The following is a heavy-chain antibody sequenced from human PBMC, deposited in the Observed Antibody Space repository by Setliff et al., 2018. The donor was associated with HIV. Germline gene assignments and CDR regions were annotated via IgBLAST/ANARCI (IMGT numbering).Heavy chain of an antibody. Sequence: GASVKVSCKASGGTFSSYAISWVRQAPGQGLEWMGGIIPILGIANYAQKFQGRVTITTDESTSTAYMELSSLRSEDTAVYYCARGNYGDSDGDNWFDPRGQGTLVTVSS. V-gene: IGHV1-69*10. J-gene: IGHJ5*02. CDR2: IIPILGIA. CDR1: GGTFSSYA. CDR3: ARGNYGDSDGDNWFDP. D-gene: IGHD4-17*01.